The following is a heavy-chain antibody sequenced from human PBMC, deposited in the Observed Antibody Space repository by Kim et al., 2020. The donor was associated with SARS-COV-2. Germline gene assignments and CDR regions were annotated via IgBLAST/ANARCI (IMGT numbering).Heavy chain of an antibody. V-gene: IGHV3-33*01. CDR2: VWYDGSNK. Sequence: GGSLRLSCAASGFTFSSYGMHWVRQAPGGGLEWVAVVWYDGSNKYSADSVKGRFTISRDNSKNTLYLQMNSLRAEDTALYYCAREGQGAYPDYWGQGTLVTVSS. CDR1: GFTFSSYG. CDR3: AREGQGAYPDY. J-gene: IGHJ4*02.